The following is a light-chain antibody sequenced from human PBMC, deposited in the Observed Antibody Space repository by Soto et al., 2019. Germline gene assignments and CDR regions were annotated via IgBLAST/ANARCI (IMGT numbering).Light chain of an antibody. Sequence: IRMTQSPSTLSAPVGDTVTITCRASQYISSWLAWYQQKPGQAPKLLIYKASNLQGGAPSRFSGSGSGTEFTLTINSLQPDDFATYYCQQYFASAETFGQGTKVDIK. CDR1: QYISSW. V-gene: IGKV1-5*03. J-gene: IGKJ1*01. CDR3: QQYFASAET. CDR2: KAS.